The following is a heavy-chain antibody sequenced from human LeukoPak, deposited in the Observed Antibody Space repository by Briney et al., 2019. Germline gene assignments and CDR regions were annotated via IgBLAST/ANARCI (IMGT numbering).Heavy chain of an antibody. CDR1: GGSISSYY. CDR3: ARSRRGFYYGSGSDEAGYFDY. Sequence: SETLSLTRTVSGGSISSYYWSWIRQPPGKGLEWIGYIYYSGSTNYNPSLKSRVTISVDTSKNQFSLKLSSVTAADTAVYYCARSRRGFYYGSGSDEAGYFDYWGQGTLVTVSS. D-gene: IGHD3-10*01. CDR2: IYYSGST. V-gene: IGHV4-59*01. J-gene: IGHJ4*02.